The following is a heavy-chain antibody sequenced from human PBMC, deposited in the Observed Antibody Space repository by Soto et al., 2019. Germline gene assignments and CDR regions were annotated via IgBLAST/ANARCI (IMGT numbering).Heavy chain of an antibody. CDR3: ARDRVRDCSGGSCLPNWFDP. V-gene: IGHV1-69*01. D-gene: IGHD2-15*01. J-gene: IGHJ5*02. Sequence: QVQLVQSGAEVKKPGSSVKVSCKASGGTFSSYAISWVRQAPGQGLEWMGGIIPIFGTANYAQKFQGRVTITADESTSTVYMELSSLRSEDTAVYYCARDRVRDCSGGSCLPNWFDPWGQGTLVTVSS. CDR2: IIPIFGTA. CDR1: GGTFSSYA.